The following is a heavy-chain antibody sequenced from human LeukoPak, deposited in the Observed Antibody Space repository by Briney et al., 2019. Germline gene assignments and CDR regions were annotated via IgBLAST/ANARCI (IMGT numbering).Heavy chain of an antibody. CDR1: GFTFSSCA. Sequence: GGSLRLSCAASGFTFSSCAMSWVRQAPGKGLEWVSAITTTAASTFYADSVKGRFTVSRDSSKSTLYLQMNSLRAEDTAVYYCAKHRGYCGSASCEFDHWGRGTLVTVSS. J-gene: IGHJ4*02. CDR3: AKHRGYCGSASCEFDH. D-gene: IGHD2-2*03. CDR2: ITTTAAST. V-gene: IGHV3-23*01.